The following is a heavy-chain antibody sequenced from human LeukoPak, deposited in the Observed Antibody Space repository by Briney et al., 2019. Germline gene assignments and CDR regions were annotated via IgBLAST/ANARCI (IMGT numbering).Heavy chain of an antibody. CDR2: IYYSGST. Sequence: KPSETLSLTCTVSGGSISSSSYYWGWIRQPPGKGLEWIGSIYYSGSTYYNPSLKSRVTISVDTPKNQFSLKLSSVTAADTAVYYCARTKGQQRPSGFDYWGQGTLVTVSS. V-gene: IGHV4-39*01. CDR3: ARTKGQQRPSGFDY. CDR1: GGSISSSSYY. J-gene: IGHJ4*02. D-gene: IGHD6-13*01.